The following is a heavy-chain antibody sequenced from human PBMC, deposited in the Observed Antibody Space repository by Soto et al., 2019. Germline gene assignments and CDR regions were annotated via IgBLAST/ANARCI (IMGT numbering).Heavy chain of an antibody. CDR2: ISSDGSNE. J-gene: IGHJ4*02. CDR3: AKDTYYRDSSGYYVFDY. V-gene: IGHV3-30*18. D-gene: IGHD3-22*01. CDR1: GFIFNNYG. Sequence: QVQLVESGGDVVQPGRSLRLSCEASGFIFNNYGMHWVRQARGKGLEWVAHISSDGSNEHYVYSVKRRFTISRDNSKNTVYLQMNSLRAEDTAVYYCAKDTYYRDSSGYYVFDYWGQGTLVTVSS.